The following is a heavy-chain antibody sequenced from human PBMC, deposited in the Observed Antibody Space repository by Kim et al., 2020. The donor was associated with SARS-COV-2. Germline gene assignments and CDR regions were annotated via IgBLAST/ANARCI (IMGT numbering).Heavy chain of an antibody. Sequence: IYYADSVKGRFTISRDNAKNSLYLQMNSLRAEDTAVYYCAISVAAAGDYWGQGTLVTVSS. CDR2: I. J-gene: IGHJ4*02. V-gene: IGHV3-21*01. CDR3: AISVAAAGDY. D-gene: IGHD6-13*01.